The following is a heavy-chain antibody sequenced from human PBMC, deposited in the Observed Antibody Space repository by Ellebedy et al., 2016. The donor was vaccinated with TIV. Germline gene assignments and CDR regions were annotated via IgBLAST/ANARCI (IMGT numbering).Heavy chain of an antibody. D-gene: IGHD7-27*01. J-gene: IGHJ6*02. CDR2: IRVDGIAY. V-gene: IGHV3-30*02. CDR1: GFSFTGYG. Sequence: PGGSLRLSCAASGFSFTGYGMHWVRQAPGKGLEWVAFIRVDGIAYYYADSVRGRFTISRDHSKNTVHLQMNTLRAEDKAMYYCAKDLGLAMDVWGQGTTVTVSS. CDR3: AKDLGLAMDV.